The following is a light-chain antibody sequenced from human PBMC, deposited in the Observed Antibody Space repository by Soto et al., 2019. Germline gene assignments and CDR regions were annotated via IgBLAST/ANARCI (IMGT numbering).Light chain of an antibody. CDR3: QQRSNSPLT. J-gene: IGKJ4*01. Sequence: VWQQSPATLSXXPGEXATLXXRASQSVSSYLAWYQQKPGQAPRLLIYDASNRATGIPARFSGSGSGTDFTLTISSLEPEDFAVYYCQQRSNSPLTFGGGTKVDIK. V-gene: IGKV3-11*01. CDR1: QSVSSY. CDR2: DAS.